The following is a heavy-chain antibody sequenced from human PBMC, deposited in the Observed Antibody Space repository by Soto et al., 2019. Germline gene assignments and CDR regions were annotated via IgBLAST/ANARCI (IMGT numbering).Heavy chain of an antibody. CDR3: ARQSTLVIYGMDV. CDR2: FSYSGST. Sequence: QLQLQESGPGLGKPSETLSLTCTVSGASINSSLYYWDWIRQPPGKGLEWIGSFSYSGSTYYNPSLKSRVTISVDTSKNQFSLKLISVTAADTAVYYCARQSTLVIYGMDVWGQGTTVIVSS. V-gene: IGHV4-39*01. J-gene: IGHJ6*02. CDR1: GASINSSLYY. D-gene: IGHD3-9*01.